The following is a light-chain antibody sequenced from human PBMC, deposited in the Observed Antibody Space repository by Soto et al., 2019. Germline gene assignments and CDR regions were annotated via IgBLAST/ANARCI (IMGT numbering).Light chain of an antibody. CDR2: RTF. J-gene: IGKJ5*01. CDR1: QPITSRY. Sequence: IVLTQSPGTLSLSPGERATLSCRASQPITSRYLAWYQHQPGQAPRLLIYRTFARAPGIPDRFSGGGSGTDFTLTLSRPEREDVAVYYCQQYDTSPPTFGQGTRLDIK. CDR3: QQYDTSPPT. V-gene: IGKV3-20*01.